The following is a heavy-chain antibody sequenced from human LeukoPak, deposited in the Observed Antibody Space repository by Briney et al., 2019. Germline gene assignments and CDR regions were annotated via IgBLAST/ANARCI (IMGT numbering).Heavy chain of an antibody. D-gene: IGHD2-21*02. J-gene: IGHJ4*02. CDR1: GGSISSSSYY. CDR3: AREESVPHIVVVTAALLD. V-gene: IGHV4-39*07. Sequence: PSETLSLTCTVSGGSISSSSYYWGWIRQPPGKGLEWIGSIYYSGSTYYNPSLKSRVTISVDTSKNQFSLKLSSVTAADTAVYYCAREESVPHIVVVTAALLDWGQGTLVTVSS. CDR2: IYYSGST.